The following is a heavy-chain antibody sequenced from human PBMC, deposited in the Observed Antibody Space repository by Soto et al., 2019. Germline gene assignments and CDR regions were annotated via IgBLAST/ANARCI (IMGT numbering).Heavy chain of an antibody. J-gene: IGHJ4*02. V-gene: IGHV1-18*01. Sequence: ASVKVSCKASGYTFTSYGISWVRQAPGQGLEWMGWISAYNGNTNYAQKHQGRVTMTTDTSKSTAYMELRSLRAEDTAVYYCARVLGRVYYDILTGYYNDVPSDRSHFDYWGQGTLVTVSS. D-gene: IGHD3-9*01. CDR3: ARVLGRVYYDILTGYYNDVPSDRSHFDY. CDR2: ISAYNGNT. CDR1: GYTFTSYG.